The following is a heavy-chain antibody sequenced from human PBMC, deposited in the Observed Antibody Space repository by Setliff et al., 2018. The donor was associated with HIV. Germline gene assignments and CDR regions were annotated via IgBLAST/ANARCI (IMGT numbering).Heavy chain of an antibody. Sequence: SATLYLTCPVSGGSINNVYYWSWNRQSAGKGLEWIGHIYTDGRTAYSPSLRSLVAISVDKSSNQFALELTSVTAADTAVYYCARHTPITMIVLVIGSYFDYWGQGTLVTVSS. J-gene: IGHJ4*02. CDR3: ARHTPITMIVLVIGSYFDY. CDR1: GGSINNVYY. V-gene: IGHV4-4*07. D-gene: IGHD3-22*01. CDR2: IYTDGRT.